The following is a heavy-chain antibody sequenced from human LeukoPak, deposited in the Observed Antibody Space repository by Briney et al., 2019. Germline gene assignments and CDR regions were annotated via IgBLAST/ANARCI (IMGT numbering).Heavy chain of an antibody. J-gene: IGHJ6*03. D-gene: IGHD6-6*01. V-gene: IGHV3-7*01. Sequence: GGSLRLSCAASGFSFTTYWMSWVRQAPGKGLEWVANIKEDGSETYYVDSVKGRFTISRDNAKNSLFLQMNSLRVEDTSVYYCARNPGIAARRGNYYYMDVWGKGTTVTISS. CDR1: GFSFTTYW. CDR3: ARNPGIAARRGNYYYMDV. CDR2: IKEDGSET.